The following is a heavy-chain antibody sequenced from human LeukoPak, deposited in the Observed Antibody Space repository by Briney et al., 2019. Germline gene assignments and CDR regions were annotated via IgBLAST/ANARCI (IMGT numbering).Heavy chain of an antibody. Sequence: PSETLSLTCGVYGGSFNGYFWTWIRQPPGKWLEWIGEINQSGSTRYNPSLKSRVTISVDTSKNQFSLKLSSVTAADTAVYYCARAGPLYGSGRSHKYDYWGQGTLVTVSS. J-gene: IGHJ4*02. CDR3: ARAGPLYGSGRSHKYDY. CDR1: GGSFNGYF. V-gene: IGHV4-34*01. CDR2: INQSGST. D-gene: IGHD3-10*01.